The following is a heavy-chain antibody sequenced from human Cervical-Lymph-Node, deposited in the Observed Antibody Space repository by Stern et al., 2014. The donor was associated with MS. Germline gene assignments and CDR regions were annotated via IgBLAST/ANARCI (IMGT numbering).Heavy chain of an antibody. CDR3: AHSAYDYVWGNYRLGKGVYSQH. Sequence: ESGPTLVNPTQTLTLTCTFSGFSLNTSGVGVGWIRQPPGKAPEWLALIYWDDDKRYSPSLKSRLTITKDTSKNQVVLTVTNMDPVDTATYYCAHSAYDYVWGNYRLGKGVYSQHWGQGPLVSVSS. D-gene: IGHD3-16*02. CDR2: IYWDDDK. J-gene: IGHJ1*01. CDR1: GFSLNTSGVG. V-gene: IGHV2-5*02.